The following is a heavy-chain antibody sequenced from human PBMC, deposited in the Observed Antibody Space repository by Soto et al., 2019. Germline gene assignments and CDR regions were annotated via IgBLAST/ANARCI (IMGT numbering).Heavy chain of an antibody. V-gene: IGHV1-46*01. CDR3: ARDGHKWEFDY. CDR2: IYPRGGST. D-gene: IGHD1-26*01. Sequence: QVQLVQSGAEVKSPGASVQLSCKASGYTFTTYYIHWVRQAPGQGLEWMGRIYPRGGSTIYAQNFQGRVTITRDTSTSTVYMELSTLRSEDTAVDYCARDGHKWEFDYWVQGTLVTVSS. CDR1: GYTFTTYY. J-gene: IGHJ4*02.